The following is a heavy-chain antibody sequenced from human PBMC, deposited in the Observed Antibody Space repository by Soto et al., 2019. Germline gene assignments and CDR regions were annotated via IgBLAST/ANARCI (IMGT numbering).Heavy chain of an antibody. Sequence: EVQLLESGGGLTQAGGFLRLSCAASGFTFSTYAMSWVRQAPGKGLEWVSAISGSGDSTYYADSVKGRFTISRDNSKNTLYLHMNSLRAEDTAVYYCAKGSGHCSGGSCYAPTDYWGQGPLVTVSS. J-gene: IGHJ4*02. V-gene: IGHV3-23*01. D-gene: IGHD2-15*01. CDR3: AKGSGHCSGGSCYAPTDY. CDR2: ISGSGDST. CDR1: GFTFSTYA.